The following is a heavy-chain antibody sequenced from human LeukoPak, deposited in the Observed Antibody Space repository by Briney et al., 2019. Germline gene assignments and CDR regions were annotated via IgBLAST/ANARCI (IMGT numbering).Heavy chain of an antibody. CDR2: ITMGSSYR. CDR3: ARDPYSGSYGNYYYYFMDV. J-gene: IGHJ6*03. CDR1: GFTFSNYG. Sequence: GGSLRLSCAASGFTFSNYGMSWVRQAPGKGLEWVSSITMGSSYRFYADSVKGRFTISRENAKNSLYLQMNSLRDEDTAVYYCARDPYSGSYGNYYYYFMDVWGKGTTVTISS. V-gene: IGHV3-21*01. D-gene: IGHD1-26*01.